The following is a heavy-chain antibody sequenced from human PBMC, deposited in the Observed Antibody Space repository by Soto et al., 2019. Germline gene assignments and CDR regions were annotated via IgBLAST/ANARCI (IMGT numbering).Heavy chain of an antibody. CDR2: ISSSSGTI. J-gene: IGHJ3*02. V-gene: IGHV3-48*02. CDR3: ARDPRSDQTFDI. Sequence: EVQLVESGGGLVQPGGSLRLSCAASGFTFSFYSMNWVRQAPGKGLEWVSSISSSSGTIYYADSVRGRFTISRDNAKNSLFLHMNSLRDEDTAVYYCARDPRSDQTFDIWGQGTMVTVSS. CDR1: GFTFSFYS.